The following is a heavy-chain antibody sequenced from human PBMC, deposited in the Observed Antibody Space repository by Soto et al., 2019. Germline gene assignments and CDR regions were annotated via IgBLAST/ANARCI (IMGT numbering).Heavy chain of an antibody. J-gene: IGHJ4*02. CDR3: ARDGSIRYYYDSSGPFGY. D-gene: IGHD3-22*01. V-gene: IGHV1-8*01. Sequence: GASVKVSCKASGYTFTSYDINWVRQATGQGLEWMGWMNPNSGNTGYAQKFQGRVTMTTDTSTSTAYMELRSLRSDDTAVYYCARDGSIRYYYDSSGPFGYWGQGTLVTVSS. CDR1: GYTFTSYD. CDR2: MNPNSGNT.